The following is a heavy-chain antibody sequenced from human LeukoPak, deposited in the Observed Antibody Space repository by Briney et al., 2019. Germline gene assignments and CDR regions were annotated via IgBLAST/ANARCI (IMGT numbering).Heavy chain of an antibody. Sequence: SGTLSLTCAVSGDSISSSNWWNWVRQPPGKGLEWIGEIYHSGSTNYNPSLKSRVTISVDKSKNQFSLRLSSVTAADTAVYYCARHLKSRPLHAFDIWGQGTMVTVSP. V-gene: IGHV4-4*02. CDR1: GDSISSSNW. CDR2: IYHSGST. D-gene: IGHD1-26*01. CDR3: ARHLKSRPLHAFDI. J-gene: IGHJ3*02.